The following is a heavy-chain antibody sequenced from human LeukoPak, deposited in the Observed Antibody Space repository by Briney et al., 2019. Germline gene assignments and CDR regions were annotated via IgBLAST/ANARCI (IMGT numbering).Heavy chain of an antibody. J-gene: IGHJ4*02. CDR2: ISNNGGYT. Sequence: GGSLRLSCVASGFRFSRYWMHWVRQAPGKGLEWVSAISNNGGYTYYADSVQGRFTISRDNSKSTLCLQMNSLRAEDTAVYYCAKQLGYCSDGSCYFPYWGQGTLVTVSS. D-gene: IGHD2-15*01. V-gene: IGHV3-23*01. CDR1: GFRFSRYW. CDR3: AKQLGYCSDGSCYFPY.